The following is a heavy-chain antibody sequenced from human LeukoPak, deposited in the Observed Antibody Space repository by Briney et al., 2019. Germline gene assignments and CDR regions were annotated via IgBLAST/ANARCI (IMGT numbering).Heavy chain of an antibody. J-gene: IGHJ4*02. Sequence: GGSLRLSCGASGFTFSRSAMNWVRQAPGKGLGWVAAISGNGVATYYADSAKGRFNISRDNTNNTLFLQMNSLRTEDTAIYYCVKDAYYLDSSTYLIPFDFWGQGTLVTVSS. CDR1: GFTFSRSA. V-gene: IGHV3-23*01. CDR2: ISGNGVAT. CDR3: VKDAYYLDSSTYLIPFDF. D-gene: IGHD3-22*01.